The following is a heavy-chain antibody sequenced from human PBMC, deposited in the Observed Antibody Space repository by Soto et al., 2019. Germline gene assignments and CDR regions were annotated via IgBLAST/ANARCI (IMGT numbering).Heavy chain of an antibody. D-gene: IGHD1-26*01. CDR3: ARCVSAGVDY. CDR1: GYSFTSLD. Sequence: ASVKVSCKASGYSFTSLDINWVRQTAGQGLEWMGWMQPSTGRTGYAQKFQGRVTMTRDTSINTAYMELTTLTSDDTAFYYCARCVSAGVDYWSQGTLIIVAS. V-gene: IGHV1-8*01. CDR2: MQPSTGRT. J-gene: IGHJ4*02.